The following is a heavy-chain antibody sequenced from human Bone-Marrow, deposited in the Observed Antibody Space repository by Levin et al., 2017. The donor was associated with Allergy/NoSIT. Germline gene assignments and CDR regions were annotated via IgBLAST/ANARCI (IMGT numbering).Heavy chain of an antibody. Sequence: GESLKISCAASGFTFSSYAMSWVRQAPGKGLEWVSAISGSGGSTYYADSVKGRFTISRDNSKNTLYLQMNSLRAEDTAVYYCAKGFSICSGGSCYSGLDYWGQGTLVTVSS. V-gene: IGHV3-23*01. D-gene: IGHD2-15*01. CDR2: ISGSGGST. CDR1: GFTFSSYA. CDR3: AKGFSICSGGSCYSGLDY. J-gene: IGHJ4*02.